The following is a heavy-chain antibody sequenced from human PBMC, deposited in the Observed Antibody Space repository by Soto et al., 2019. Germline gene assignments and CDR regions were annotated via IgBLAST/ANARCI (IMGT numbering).Heavy chain of an antibody. V-gene: IGHV4-39*01. CDR1: GGSLSSSSYY. D-gene: IGHD6-6*01. Sequence: QLQVQESGPGLVKPSETLSLTCTVSGGSLSSSSYYWGWIRQPPGKGLEWVGSIYYSGSTYSNPSLKSRVPISVHTSKNQFSLNLSAVTAADTAVYYCARHLGSSSSTPFDYWGQGTLVTVSS. CDR3: ARHLGSSSSTPFDY. CDR2: IYYSGST. J-gene: IGHJ4*02.